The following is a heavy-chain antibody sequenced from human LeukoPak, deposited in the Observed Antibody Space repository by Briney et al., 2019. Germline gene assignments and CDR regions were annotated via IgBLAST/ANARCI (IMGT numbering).Heavy chain of an antibody. CDR2: ISGSGRST. V-gene: IGHV3-23*01. J-gene: IGHJ4*02. Sequence: GGSMRPSCAASGFTYSSYAMSWVRQAPGKGMGWVSAISGSGRSTYYADSVKGRFTIYRDNSKNTLYLQMNSLRAEDTAVYYCAKGGFGEFPIFDYWGQGTLVTVSS. CDR1: GFTYSSYA. D-gene: IGHD3-10*01. CDR3: AKGGFGEFPIFDY.